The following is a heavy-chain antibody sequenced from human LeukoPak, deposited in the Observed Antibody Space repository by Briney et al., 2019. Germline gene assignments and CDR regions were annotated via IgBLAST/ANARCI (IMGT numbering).Heavy chain of an antibody. CDR3: AKVIWFGELSGFDP. V-gene: IGHV3-23*01. CDR2: ISGSGGST. D-gene: IGHD3-10*01. CDR1: GFTFSSYA. J-gene: IGHJ5*02. Sequence: GGSLRLSCAASGFTFSSYAMSWVRQAPGKGLEWVSAISGSGGSTYYADSVKGRFTISRDNSKDTLYLQMNSLRAEDTAVYYCAKVIWFGELSGFDPWGQGTLVTVSS.